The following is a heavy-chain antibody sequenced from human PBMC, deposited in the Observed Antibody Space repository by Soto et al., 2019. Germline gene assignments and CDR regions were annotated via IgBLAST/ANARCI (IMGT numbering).Heavy chain of an antibody. CDR1: GFTFSSYA. V-gene: IGHV3-30-3*01. CDR2: ISYDGSNK. D-gene: IGHD6-19*01. J-gene: IGHJ6*02. CDR3: ARAEQWLSYYYYGMDV. Sequence: QAQLVESGGGVVQPGRSGRLSCAASGFTFSSYAMHWVRQAPGKGLEWVAVISYDGSNKYYADSVKGRFTISRDNSKNTLYLQMNSLRAEDTAVYYCARAEQWLSYYYYGMDVWGQGTTVTVSS.